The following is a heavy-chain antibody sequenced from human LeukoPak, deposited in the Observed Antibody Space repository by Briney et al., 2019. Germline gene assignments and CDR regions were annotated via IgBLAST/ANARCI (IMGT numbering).Heavy chain of an antibody. Sequence: GGSLRLSCAASGFTVSSNYMSWVRQAPGEGLEWVSVIYSGGSTYYADSVKGRFTISRDNSKNTLYLQMNSLRAEDTAVYYCAREPGIAVAGTKYYYYGMDVWGQGTTVTVSS. J-gene: IGHJ6*02. V-gene: IGHV3-66*01. D-gene: IGHD6-19*01. CDR1: GFTVSSNY. CDR2: IYSGGST. CDR3: AREPGIAVAGTKYYYYGMDV.